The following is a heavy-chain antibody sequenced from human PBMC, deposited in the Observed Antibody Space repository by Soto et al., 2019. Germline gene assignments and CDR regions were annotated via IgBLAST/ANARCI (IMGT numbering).Heavy chain of an antibody. V-gene: IGHV1-18*01. D-gene: IGHD2-2*01. J-gene: IGHJ5*02. CDR1: GYTFTNFG. CDR3: ARVIPGVEAWFDP. Sequence: VASVKVSCKASGYTFTNFGVTWVRRAPGQGLEWMGWISAYTDTPNYAQKFQGGVTMTIDTSTSTAYMDLRSLTSDDTAVYYCARVIPGVEAWFDPWGQGTLVTVSS. CDR2: ISAYTDTP.